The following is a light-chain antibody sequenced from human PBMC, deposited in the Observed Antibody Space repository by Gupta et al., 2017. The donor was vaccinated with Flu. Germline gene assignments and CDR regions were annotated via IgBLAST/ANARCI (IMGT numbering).Light chain of an antibody. CDR2: DDN. CDR1: NSGDKT. J-gene: IGLJ1*01. V-gene: IGLV3-21*02. Sequence: GDTARLTCGGKNSGDKTVHWYQQKPGQAPVLVVYDDNARPSGIPGRFSGSNSGNTATLTITRVEPGDEADYYCQVGDSASDHPFGSGTKVTVL. CDR3: QVGDSASDHP.